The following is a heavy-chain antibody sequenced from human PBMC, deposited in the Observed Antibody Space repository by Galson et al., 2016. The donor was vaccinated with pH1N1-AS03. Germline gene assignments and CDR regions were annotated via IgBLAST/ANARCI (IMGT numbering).Heavy chain of an antibody. V-gene: IGHV3-74*01. Sequence: SLRLSCAASGFSFSTNWVHWVRQAPGKGLVWVAHINEDGSTARHADSMKGRFIISRDNAKNTLYLHMNSLRVEDTAVYYCARDVGGPYDYWGQGTLVTVSS. CDR1: GFSFSTNW. J-gene: IGHJ4*02. CDR3: ARDVGGPYDY. D-gene: IGHD4-23*01. CDR2: INEDGSTA.